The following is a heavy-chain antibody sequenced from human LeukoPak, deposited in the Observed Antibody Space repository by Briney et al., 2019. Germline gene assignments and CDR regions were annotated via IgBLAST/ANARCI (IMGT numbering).Heavy chain of an antibody. V-gene: IGHV1-2*04. CDR3: ATGAGYLYWYFDL. D-gene: IGHD1-1*01. J-gene: IGHJ2*01. CDR1: GYTFTGYY. Sequence: GASVKVSCKASGYTFTGYYMHWVRQAPGQGLEWMGWINPNSGGTNYAQKFQGWVTMTRDTSISTAYMELSRLRSEDTAVYYCATGAGYLYWYFDLWGRGTLVTVSP. CDR2: INPNSGGT.